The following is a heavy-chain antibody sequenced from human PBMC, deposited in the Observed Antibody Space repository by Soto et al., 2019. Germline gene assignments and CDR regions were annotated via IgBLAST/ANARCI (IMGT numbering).Heavy chain of an antibody. J-gene: IGHJ6*03. CDR3: ASMPMYYDFWSGYYNVDYYYYMDV. Sequence: SETLSLTCTVFGGSISSYYWSWIRQPPGKGLEWIGYIYYSGSTNYNPSLKSRVTISVDTSKNQFSLKLSSVTAADTAVYYCASMPMYYDFWSGYYNVDYYYYMDVWGKGTTVTVSS. D-gene: IGHD3-3*01. CDR1: GGSISSYY. V-gene: IGHV4-59*01. CDR2: IYYSGST.